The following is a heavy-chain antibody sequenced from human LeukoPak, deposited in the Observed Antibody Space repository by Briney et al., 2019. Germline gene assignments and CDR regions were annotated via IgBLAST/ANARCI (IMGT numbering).Heavy chain of an antibody. D-gene: IGHD5-18*01. J-gene: IGHJ4*02. CDR2: IKQDGSEK. Sequence: GALRLSCVASGFTFSSYWMSWVRQAPGKGLEWVANIKQDGSEKYYVDSVKGRFTISRDNAKNSLYLQMNSLRAEDTAVYYCAKDNKRGYSYGYRGAPFDYWGQGTLVTVSS. CDR3: AKDNKRGYSYGYRGAPFDY. V-gene: IGHV3-7*01. CDR1: GFTFSSYW.